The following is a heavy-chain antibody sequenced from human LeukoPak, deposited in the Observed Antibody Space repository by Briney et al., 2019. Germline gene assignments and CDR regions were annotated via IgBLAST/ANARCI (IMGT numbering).Heavy chain of an antibody. J-gene: IGHJ4*02. Sequence: QPGGSLRLSCAASGFTFSSYAMSWVRQAPGQGLEWVSVISDSGDYTSYADSVRGRFTISRDNSRNTLYLQMISLRPEDTAVYYCAKDTSIGKYCTNGVCSPFDYWGQGTLVTVAS. CDR3: AKDTSIGKYCTNGVCSPFDY. CDR2: ISDSGDYT. D-gene: IGHD2-8*01. V-gene: IGHV3-23*01. CDR1: GFTFSSYA.